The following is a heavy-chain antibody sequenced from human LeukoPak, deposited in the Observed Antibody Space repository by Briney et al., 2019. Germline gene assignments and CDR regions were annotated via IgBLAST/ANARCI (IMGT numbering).Heavy chain of an antibody. D-gene: IGHD6-13*01. CDR1: GYTFTSYY. CDR2: INSNSADT. CDR3: ARIGISARGTNFHH. Sequence: HRASVKVSCKASGYTFTSYYMHWVRQAPGQGLEWMGWINSNSADTNYAQNFQGRVTMTRDTPISTAYMELSRLRSDDTALYYCARIGISARGTNFHHWGQGTLVTVSS. V-gene: IGHV1-2*02. J-gene: IGHJ1*01.